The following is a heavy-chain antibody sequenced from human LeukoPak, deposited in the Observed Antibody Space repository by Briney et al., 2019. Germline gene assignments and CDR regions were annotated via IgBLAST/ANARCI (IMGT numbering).Heavy chain of an antibody. CDR2: IYYSEFT. J-gene: IGHJ4*02. CDR3: ARARSTYYYDSSGYVLDY. Sequence: SETLSLTCTVSGGSISSYYWNWIRQPPGKGLEWIGYIYYSEFTNYNPSLKSRVTISVDTSKNQFSLKLSSVTAADTAVYYCARARSTYYYDSSGYVLDYWGQGTLVTVSS. D-gene: IGHD3-22*01. CDR1: GGSISSYY. V-gene: IGHV4-59*01.